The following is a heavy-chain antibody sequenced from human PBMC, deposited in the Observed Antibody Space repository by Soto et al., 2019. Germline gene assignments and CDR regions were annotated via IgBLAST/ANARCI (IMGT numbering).Heavy chain of an antibody. CDR3: AMATITGSDY. D-gene: IGHD5-12*01. J-gene: IGHJ4*02. Sequence: PSVKVSCKASRGTFSSYDIRWVRQAPGQGLEWMGGIIPIFGTTNYAQKFQGRVTSTADGSTRTACMELSSLRSEDTAVYYCAMATITGSDYWGQGTLVTVSS. CDR1: RGTFSSYD. CDR2: IIPIFGTT. V-gene: IGHV1-69*13.